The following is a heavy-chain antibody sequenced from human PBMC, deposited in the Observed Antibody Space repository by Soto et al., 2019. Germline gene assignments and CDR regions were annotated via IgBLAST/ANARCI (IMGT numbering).Heavy chain of an antibody. D-gene: IGHD3-10*01. J-gene: IGHJ4*02. CDR3: ARGWGKYFGFNDF. V-gene: IGHV1-18*01. Sequence: IQLVQSAGEVKRPGASVKVSCKASGYTFNTFGITWVRQAPGQGLEWMGCVSGYSDKRDYSRKLQDRITLTADPSKTTSYMELRSLTSDDTAVYYCARGWGKYFGFNDFWGQGTLVTVSS. CDR1: GYTFNTFG. CDR2: VSGYSDKR.